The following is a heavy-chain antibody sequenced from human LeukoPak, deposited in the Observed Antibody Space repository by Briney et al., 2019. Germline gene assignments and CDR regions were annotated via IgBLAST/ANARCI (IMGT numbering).Heavy chain of an antibody. V-gene: IGHV1-2*02. Sequence: ASVKVSCKASGDTFTGYYMHWVRQAPGQGLEWMGWINPNSGGTNYAQKFQGRVTMTRDTSISTAYMELSRLRSDDTAVYYCARDSSGWYRNFDYWGQGTLVTVSS. CDR2: INPNSGGT. CDR3: ARDSSGWYRNFDY. J-gene: IGHJ4*02. CDR1: GDTFTGYY. D-gene: IGHD6-19*01.